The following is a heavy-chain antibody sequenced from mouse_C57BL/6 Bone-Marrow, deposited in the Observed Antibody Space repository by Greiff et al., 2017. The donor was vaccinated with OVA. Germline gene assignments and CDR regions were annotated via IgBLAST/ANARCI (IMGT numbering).Heavy chain of an antibody. CDR2: INPSNGGT. CDR1: GYTFTSYW. J-gene: IGHJ2*01. V-gene: IGHV1-53*01. Sequence: LQPGTELVKPGASVKLSCKASGYTFTSYWMHWVKQRPGQGLEWIGNINPSNGGTNYNEKLKSKATLTVDKSSSTAYLQLRSLTSEDSAVDYCARVYGSSYDFDYWGQGTTLTVSS. D-gene: IGHD1-1*01. CDR3: ARVYGSSYDFDY.